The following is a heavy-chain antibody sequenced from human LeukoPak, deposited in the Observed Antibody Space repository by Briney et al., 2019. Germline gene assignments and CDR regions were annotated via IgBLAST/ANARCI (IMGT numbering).Heavy chain of an antibody. D-gene: IGHD5-24*01. Sequence: GGSLRLSCAASGFTFSAYSMNWVRRAPGKGLEWVSYINSSGTVTHYGDSVKGRFTISRDNPKNALYLQMNSLRAEDTAVYYCARDLHKDGYNWPYFDYWGQGTLVTVSP. CDR1: GFTFSAYS. V-gene: IGHV3-48*04. J-gene: IGHJ4*02. CDR2: INSSGTVT. CDR3: ARDLHKDGYNWPYFDY.